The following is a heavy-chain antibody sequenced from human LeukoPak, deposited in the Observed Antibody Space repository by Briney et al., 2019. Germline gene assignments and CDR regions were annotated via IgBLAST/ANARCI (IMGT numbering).Heavy chain of an antibody. Sequence: ASVTVSCKVSGYTLTELSMHWVRQAPGKGLEWMGGFDPEDGETIYAQKFQGRVTMTEDTSTDTAYMGLSSLRSEDTAVYYCASMVRGVIIALNYWGQGTLVTVSS. J-gene: IGHJ4*02. CDR1: GYTLTELS. V-gene: IGHV1-24*01. D-gene: IGHD3-10*01. CDR2: FDPEDGET. CDR3: ASMVRGVIIALNY.